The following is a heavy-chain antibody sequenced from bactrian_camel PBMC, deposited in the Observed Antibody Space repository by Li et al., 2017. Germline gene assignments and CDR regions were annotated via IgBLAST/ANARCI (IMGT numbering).Heavy chain of an antibody. V-gene: IGHV3S1*01. D-gene: IGHD4*01. CDR2: INTGGRTP. CDR1: GFTSNSCR. J-gene: IGHJ4*01. Sequence: VQLVESGGGSVQAGKSLRLACTAPGFTSNSCRMAWYRQAAGKEREGIAAVFVPGTGSINTGGRTPDYANSLRGRFTIFRDNAKSTLYLQMDSLKPEDTAMYYCAADPFGPRGDYVLHMLGYKYWGQGTQVTVS. CDR3: AADPFGPRGDYVLHMLGYKY.